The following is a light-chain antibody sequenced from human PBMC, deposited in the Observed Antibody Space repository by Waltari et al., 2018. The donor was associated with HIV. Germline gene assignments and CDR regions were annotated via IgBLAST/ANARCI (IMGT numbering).Light chain of an antibody. CDR2: GKN. J-gene: IGLJ3*02. Sequence: SSELTQDPAVSVAFGQTVRITCQGTRPRSYYPTSWYQQKPGQAPVLVIYGKNNRPSGIPDRFSGSSSGNTASLTITGAQAEDEADYYCNSRDSSAKHHWVFGGGTKLTVL. CDR3: NSRDSSAKHHWV. CDR1: RPRSYY. V-gene: IGLV3-19*01.